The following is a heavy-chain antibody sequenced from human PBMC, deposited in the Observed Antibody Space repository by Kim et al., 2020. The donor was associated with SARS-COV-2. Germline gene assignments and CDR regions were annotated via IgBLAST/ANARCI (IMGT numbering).Heavy chain of an antibody. CDR3: ARDIAVRPEGDAFDI. Sequence: GFTGRFVFSLDTSVSTAYLQISSLKAEDTAVYYCARDIAVRPEGDAFDIWGQGTMVTVSS. V-gene: IGHV7-4-1*02. D-gene: IGHD6-6*01. J-gene: IGHJ3*02.